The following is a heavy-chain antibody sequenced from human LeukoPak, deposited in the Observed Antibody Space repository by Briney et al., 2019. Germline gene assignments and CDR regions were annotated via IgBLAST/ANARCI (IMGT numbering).Heavy chain of an antibody. CDR1: GFTFSSYA. CDR3: ARDQSSYYDSSGYDY. J-gene: IGHJ4*02. Sequence: GSLRLSCAASGFTFSSYAMHWVRQAPGKGLEWVAVISYDGSNKYYADSVKGRFTISRDNSKNTLYLQMNSLRAEDTAVYYCARDQSSYYDSSGYDYWGQGTLVTVSS. D-gene: IGHD3-22*01. CDR2: ISYDGSNK. V-gene: IGHV3-30-3*01.